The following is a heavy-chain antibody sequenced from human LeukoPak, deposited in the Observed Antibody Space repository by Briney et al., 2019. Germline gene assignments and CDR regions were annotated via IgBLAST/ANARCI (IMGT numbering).Heavy chain of an antibody. CDR2: IYHSGST. D-gene: IGHD3-10*01. CDR3: ARDDARGAYYYGSGSYQSPPH. V-gene: IGHV4-38-2*02. Sequence: SETLSLTCTVSGYSISSGYFWGWIRQPPGKGLECIGTIYHSGSTYYNPSLKSRVTISVDTSKNQFSLKLSSVTAADTAVYYCARDDARGAYYYGSGSYQSPPHWGQGTLVTVSS. CDR1: GYSISSGYF. J-gene: IGHJ4*02.